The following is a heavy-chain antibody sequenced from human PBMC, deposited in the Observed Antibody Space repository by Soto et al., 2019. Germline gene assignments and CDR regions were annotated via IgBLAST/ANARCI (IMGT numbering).Heavy chain of an antibody. D-gene: IGHD6-19*01. J-gene: IGHJ4*02. CDR3: ARGGGSIGGWFGRKFDS. Sequence: PGGSLGLSSASSGFSFSIHAMNCVRQAPGNGLDWLSSISSGGTTTFHAASVEGGVTLPRKKTKNSLYPQKNQLRAGDTAGYYFARGGGSIGGWFGRKFDSWGQGTQVTVSS. V-gene: IGHV3-23*01. CDR1: GFSFSIHA. CDR2: ISSGGTTT.